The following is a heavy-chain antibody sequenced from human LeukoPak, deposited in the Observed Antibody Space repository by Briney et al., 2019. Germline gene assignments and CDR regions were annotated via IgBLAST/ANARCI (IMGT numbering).Heavy chain of an antibody. CDR1: GFTFNNYW. CDR2: IRFDGGDT. V-gene: IGHV3-74*01. J-gene: IGHJ3*01. CDR3: AKEVDGFDV. Sequence: GGSLRLSCAASGFTFNNYWMPWVRQAPGMGLVWVSSIRFDGGDTAYADSAKGRFTISRDNAKNTMFLQMNNLRAEDTAVYYCAKEVDGFDVWGQGTLVTVSS.